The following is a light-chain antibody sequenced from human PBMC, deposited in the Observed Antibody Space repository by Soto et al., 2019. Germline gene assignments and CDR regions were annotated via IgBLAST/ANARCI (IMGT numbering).Light chain of an antibody. CDR1: GSSIGTNT. CDR2: GNN. CDR3: AAWDGSLNNVL. Sequence: QSVLGQPPSASGTPGQRVTLSCSGIGSSIGTNTVNWYRQLPGTAPKILIYGNNQRPSGAPDRFSRSKSGTSASLAISGLQSEDEAEYYCAAWDGSLNNVLFGGGTKVTVL. J-gene: IGLJ2*01. V-gene: IGLV1-44*01.